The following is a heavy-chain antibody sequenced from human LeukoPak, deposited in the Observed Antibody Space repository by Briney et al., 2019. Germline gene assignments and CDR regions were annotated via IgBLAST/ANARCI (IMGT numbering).Heavy chain of an antibody. CDR3: ARGARITMDRGARGNWFDP. CDR2: INPNSGGT. J-gene: IGHJ5*02. V-gene: IGHV1-2*02. CDR1: GYTFTGYY. Sequence: ASVKVSCKASGYTFTGYYMHWVRQAPGQGLEWMGWINPNSGGTNYAQKFQGRVTMTRDTSISTAYMELSRLRSDDTAVYYCARGARITMDRGARGNWFDPWGQGTLVTVSS. D-gene: IGHD3-10*01.